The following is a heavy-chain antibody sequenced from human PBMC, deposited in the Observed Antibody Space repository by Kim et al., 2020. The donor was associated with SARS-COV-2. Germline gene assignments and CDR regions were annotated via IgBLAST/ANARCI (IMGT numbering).Heavy chain of an antibody. Sequence: GGSLRLSCAASGFTFSSYAMHWVRQAPGKGLEWVAVISYDGSNKYYADSVKGRFTISRDNSKNTLYLQMNSLRAEDTAVYYCARDWGAYYDILTGDYPYYYYYGMDVWGRGTTVTVSS. D-gene: IGHD3-9*01. V-gene: IGHV3-30*04. CDR1: GFTFSSYA. CDR3: ARDWGAYYDILTGDYPYYYYYGMDV. CDR2: ISYDGSNK. J-gene: IGHJ6*02.